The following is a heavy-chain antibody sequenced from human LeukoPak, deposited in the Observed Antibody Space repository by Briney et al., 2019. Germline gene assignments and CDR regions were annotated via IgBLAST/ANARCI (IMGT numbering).Heavy chain of an antibody. V-gene: IGHV4-59*08. CDR3: ARLSGSGSYYAQENTIDY. D-gene: IGHD3-10*01. CDR2: IYYSGST. CDR1: GGSISSYY. J-gene: IGHJ4*02. Sequence: PSGTLSLTCTVSGGSISSYYWSWIRQPPGKGLEWIGYIYYSGSTNYNPSLKSRVTISVDTSKNQFSLKLSSVTAADTAVYYCARLSGSGSYYAQENTIDYWGQGTLVTVSS.